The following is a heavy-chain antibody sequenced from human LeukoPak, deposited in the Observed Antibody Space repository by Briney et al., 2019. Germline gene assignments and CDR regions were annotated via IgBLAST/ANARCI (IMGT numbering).Heavy chain of an antibody. CDR3: AKGGSGTYYKAYFDY. V-gene: IGHV3-23*01. D-gene: IGHD3-10*01. CDR1: GFTFSSYA. J-gene: IGHJ4*02. Sequence: RGSLRLSCATSGFTFSSYAMSWVRQAPGRGLEWVSAISGRGGSTYYADSVKGRFTISRDNFKSTLYLQMNSLRAEDTAVYYCAKGGSGTYYKAYFDYWGQGTLVTVSS. CDR2: ISGRGGST.